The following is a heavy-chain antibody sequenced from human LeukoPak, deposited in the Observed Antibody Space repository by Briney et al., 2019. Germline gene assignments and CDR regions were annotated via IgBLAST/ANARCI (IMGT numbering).Heavy chain of an antibody. Sequence: GRSLRLSCAASGFTFDNYAMHWVRQAPGKGLEWVSGISWNSGSIGYADSVKGRFTISRDNAKNSLYLQMNSLRAEDTAVYYCARLRYFDWVDYWGQGTLVTVSS. D-gene: IGHD3-9*01. CDR1: GFTFDNYA. CDR3: ARLRYFDWVDY. V-gene: IGHV3-9*01. J-gene: IGHJ4*02. CDR2: ISWNSGSI.